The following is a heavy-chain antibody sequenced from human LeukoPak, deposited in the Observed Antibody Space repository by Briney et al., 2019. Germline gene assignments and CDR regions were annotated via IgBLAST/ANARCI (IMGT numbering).Heavy chain of an antibody. CDR2: INHSGST. CDR1: GGSFSGYY. V-gene: IGHV4-34*01. D-gene: IGHD4-23*01. Sequence: PSETLSLTCAVYGGSFSGYYWSWIRQPPGKGLEWIGEINHSGSTNYNPSLKSRVTISVDTSKNQFSLNLSSVTAADTAVYYCASFNRSGNYYYYYGMDVWDQGTTVTVSS. J-gene: IGHJ6*02. CDR3: ASFNRSGNYYYYYGMDV.